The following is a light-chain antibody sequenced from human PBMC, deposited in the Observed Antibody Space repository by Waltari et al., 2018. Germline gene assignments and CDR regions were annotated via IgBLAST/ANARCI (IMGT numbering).Light chain of an antibody. J-gene: IGLJ1*01. CDR2: DVR. CDR1: SRDIGDYDH. Sequence: QSALTQPASVSGSPGQSITISCTGTSRDIGDYDHVSWYQQHPGKAPKLVLYDVRRRPAWVSGRFSGSKSGNTASLTISGLQAEDEADYYCSSYTATTTLFGGGTKVTVL. V-gene: IGLV2-14*03. CDR3: SSYTATTTL.